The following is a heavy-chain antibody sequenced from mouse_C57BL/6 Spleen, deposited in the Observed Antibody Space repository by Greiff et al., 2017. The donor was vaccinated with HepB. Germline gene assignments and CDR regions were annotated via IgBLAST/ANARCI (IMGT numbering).Heavy chain of an antibody. CDR1: GYTFTDYY. CDR2: INPNNGGT. V-gene: IGHV1-26*01. J-gene: IGHJ3*01. D-gene: IGHD1-1*01. CDR3: ASGITTVVGGFAY. Sequence: EVQLQQSGPELVKPGASVKISCKASGYTFTDYYMNWVKQSHGKSLEWIGDINPNNGGTSYNQKFKGKATLTVDKSSSTAYMELRSLTSEDSAVYYCASGITTVVGGFAYWGQGTLVTVSA.